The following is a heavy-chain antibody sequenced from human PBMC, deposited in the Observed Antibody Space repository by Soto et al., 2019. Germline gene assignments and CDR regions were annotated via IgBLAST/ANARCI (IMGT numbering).Heavy chain of an antibody. CDR1: GFTVSSNY. CDR2: LYSGAGT. CDR3: ARECGGDCSNAFDL. D-gene: IGHD2-21*01. J-gene: IGHJ3*01. V-gene: IGHV3-66*01. Sequence: VQLVESGGGLVQPGGSLRLSCAASGFTVSSNYMNWVRQAPGKGLEWLSVLYSGAGTYYADSVKVRFTISRDNSKNTLYLQLNSLRAEDTAIYYCARECGGDCSNAFDLWGQGTMVTVSP.